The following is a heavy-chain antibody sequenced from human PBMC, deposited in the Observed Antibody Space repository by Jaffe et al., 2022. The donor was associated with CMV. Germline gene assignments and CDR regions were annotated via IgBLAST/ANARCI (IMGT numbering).Heavy chain of an antibody. CDR3: ARDGGPLGYCSGGSCYEGWFDP. J-gene: IGHJ5*02. V-gene: IGHV1-3*01. CDR1: GYTFTSYA. Sequence: QVQLVQSGAEVKKPGASVKVSCKASGYTFTSYAMHWVRQAPGQRLEWMGWINAGNGNTKYSQKFQGRVTITRDTSASTAYMELSSLRSEDTAVYYCARDGGPLGYCSGGSCYEGWFDPWGQGTLVTVSS. CDR2: INAGNGNT. D-gene: IGHD2-15*01.